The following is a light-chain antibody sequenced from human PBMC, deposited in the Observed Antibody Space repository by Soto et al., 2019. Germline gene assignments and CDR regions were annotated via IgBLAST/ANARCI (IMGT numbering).Light chain of an antibody. J-gene: IGLJ2*01. Sequence: QSVLTQPASVSGSPGQSITISCTGTSSDVGSYNYVSWYQQHPGKAPKLMIYAVSDRPSGVSNRFSGSKSGNTASLTISGLQAEDEADYYCSSYTSSSTLFGGGTKVTVL. CDR1: SSDVGSYNY. CDR2: AVS. CDR3: SSYTSSSTL. V-gene: IGLV2-14*01.